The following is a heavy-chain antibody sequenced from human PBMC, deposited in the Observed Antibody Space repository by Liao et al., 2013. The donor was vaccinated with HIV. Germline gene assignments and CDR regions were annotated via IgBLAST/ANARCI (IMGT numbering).Heavy chain of an antibody. V-gene: IGHV4-61*02. D-gene: IGHD3-10*01. J-gene: IGHJ3*02. CDR2: IYTSGST. CDR3: ARDRGDIDAFDI. CDR1: GGSISSGSYY. Sequence: QVQLQESGPGLVKPSQTLSLTCTVSGGSISSGSYYWSWIRQPAGKGLEWIGRIYTSGSTNYNPSLKSRVTISVDTSKNQFSLKLSSVTAADTAVYYCARDRGDIDAFDIWGQGDNGHRLF.